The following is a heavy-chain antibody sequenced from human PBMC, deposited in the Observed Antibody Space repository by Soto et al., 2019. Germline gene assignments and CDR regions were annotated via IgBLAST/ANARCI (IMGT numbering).Heavy chain of an antibody. Sequence: PSETLSLTCTVSGGSISSYYLSWIRQPPGKGLEWIGYIYYSGSTNYNPSLKSRVTISVDTSKNQFSLKLSSVTAADTAAYYCARRGSTMSNWFDPWGQGTLVTVSS. CDR3: ARRGSTMSNWFDP. D-gene: IGHD3-16*01. V-gene: IGHV4-59*08. CDR2: IYYSGST. J-gene: IGHJ5*02. CDR1: GGSISSYY.